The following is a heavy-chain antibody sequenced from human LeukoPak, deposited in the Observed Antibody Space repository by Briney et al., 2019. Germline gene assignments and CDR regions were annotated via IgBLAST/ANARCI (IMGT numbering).Heavy chain of an antibody. CDR3: ARGSSSWAYYYYYGMDV. CDR2: IYYSGST. V-gene: IGHV4-59*01. D-gene: IGHD6-13*01. CDR1: GGSIRNYY. Sequence: SETLSLTCTVSGGSIRNYYWSWIRQPPGKGLEWIGYIYYSGSTNYNPSLKSRVTISVDTSKNQFSLKLSSVTAADTAVYYCARGSSSWAYYYYYGMDVWGQGTTVTVSS. J-gene: IGHJ6*02.